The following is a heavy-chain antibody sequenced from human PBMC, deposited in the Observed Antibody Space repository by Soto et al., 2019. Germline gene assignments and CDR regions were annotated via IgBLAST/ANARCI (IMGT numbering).Heavy chain of an antibody. D-gene: IGHD3-16*01. Sequence: QVQLVQSGAEVKNPGASVKVSCKASGYRFTSYGIGWVRQAPGQGLEWMGWINAYNGNTNYAQNLQGRVTLTTDTSTSTAYMELRSLRSNDTAVYYCAMVDVYVTPSPQDVWGRGTTVTVSS. CDR3: AMVDVYVTPSPQDV. J-gene: IGHJ6*02. CDR2: INAYNGNT. CDR1: GYRFTSYG. V-gene: IGHV1-18*01.